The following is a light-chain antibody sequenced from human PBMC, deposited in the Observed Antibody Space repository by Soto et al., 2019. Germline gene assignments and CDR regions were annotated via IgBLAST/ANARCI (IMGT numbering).Light chain of an antibody. CDR2: WAS. CDR3: QQYCRIPYT. V-gene: IGKV4-1*01. J-gene: IGKJ2*01. Sequence: DIVMTQSPDSLAVSLGERATINCKSSQSVLSSSNNKNFLAWYQQKPGQSPKLLIYWASTRESGVPDRFSGSGSGTHFTLTISSLQAEEVAVYYCQQYCRIPYTFGQGTKLDIK. CDR1: QSVLSSSNNKNF.